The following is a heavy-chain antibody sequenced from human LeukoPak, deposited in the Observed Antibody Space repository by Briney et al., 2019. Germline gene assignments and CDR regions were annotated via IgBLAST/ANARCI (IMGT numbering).Heavy chain of an antibody. D-gene: IGHD6-19*01. J-gene: IGHJ3*02. Sequence: GGSLRLSCAASEFAFSSYDMNWVRQAAGKGLEWVSQISGTGDNSDYADSVKGRFTISRDNSKRTLYLQLNNLRVEDTAIHYCAFPAHHWLVRGAFDIWGQGTVVTVSS. CDR2: ISGTGDNS. V-gene: IGHV3-23*01. CDR3: AFPAHHWLVRGAFDI. CDR1: EFAFSSYD.